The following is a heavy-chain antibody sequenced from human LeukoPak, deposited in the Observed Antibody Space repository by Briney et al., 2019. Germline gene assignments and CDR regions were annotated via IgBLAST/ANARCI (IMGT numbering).Heavy chain of an antibody. CDR1: GGSISSSHW. J-gene: IGHJ3*02. CDR3: ARVAAAAEGAFDI. V-gene: IGHV4-4*02. CDR2: IYHSGST. D-gene: IGHD6-13*01. Sequence: SETLSLTCAVSGGSISSSHWWSWVRQPPGKGLEWIGEIYHSGSTNYNPSLKSRVTISLDKSKNQFSLKLSYVTAADTAVYYCARVAAAAEGAFDIWGQGTMVTVSS.